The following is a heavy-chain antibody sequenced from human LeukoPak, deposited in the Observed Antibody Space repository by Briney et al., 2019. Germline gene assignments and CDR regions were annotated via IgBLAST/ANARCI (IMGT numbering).Heavy chain of an antibody. V-gene: IGHV1-69*04. CDR1: GGTFSSYA. Sequence: GSSVKVSCKASGGTFSSYAISWVRQAPGQGLEWMGRIIPIFGIANYAQKFQGRVTITADKSTSPAYMELSSLRSEDTAVYYCARDSGSYSTYYFDYWGQGTLVTVSS. CDR2: IIPIFGIA. CDR3: ARDSGSYSTYYFDY. D-gene: IGHD1-26*01. J-gene: IGHJ4*02.